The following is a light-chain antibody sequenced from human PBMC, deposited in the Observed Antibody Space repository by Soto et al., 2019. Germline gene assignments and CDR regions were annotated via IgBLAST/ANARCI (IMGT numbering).Light chain of an antibody. CDR3: QQSYNYPFT. CDR1: QSISSY. V-gene: IGKV1-39*01. CDR2: DAS. Sequence: DIQMTQSPSSLSASVGDRVTITCRASQSISSYLNWYQQKPGKAPNLLIYDASSLQSGDPSKFSGSGYGTEYTLTISSLQPEDFATYYCQQSYNYPFTFGPGTKVDIK. J-gene: IGKJ3*01.